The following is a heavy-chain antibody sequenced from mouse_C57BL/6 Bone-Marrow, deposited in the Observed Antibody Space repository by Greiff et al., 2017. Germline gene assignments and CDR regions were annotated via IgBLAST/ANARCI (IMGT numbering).Heavy chain of an antibody. CDR1: GFTFSDYY. J-gene: IGHJ4*01. V-gene: IGHV5-12*01. D-gene: IGHD2-1*01. Sequence: EVHLVESGGGLVQPGGSLTLSCAASGFTFSDYYMYWVRQTPEKRLEWVAYISNGGGSTYYPDTVKGRFTISRDNAKNTLYLQMSRLKAEDTAMYYCATPIYYGKGDYAMDYWGQGTSVTVAS. CDR2: ISNGGGST. CDR3: ATPIYYGKGDYAMDY.